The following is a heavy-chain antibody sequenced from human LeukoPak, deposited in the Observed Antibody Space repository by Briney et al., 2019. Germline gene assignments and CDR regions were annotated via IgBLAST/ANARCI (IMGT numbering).Heavy chain of an antibody. J-gene: IGHJ5*02. D-gene: IGHD3-16*01. Sequence: PSETLSLTCTVSGGSISSYYWSWIRQPAGKGLEWIGRIYTSGSTNYNPSLKSRVTISVDTSKNQFSLKLSSVTAADTAVYYCARTLYVWGSWDEENWFDPWGQGTLVTVSS. CDR3: ARTLYVWGSWDEENWFDP. V-gene: IGHV4-4*07. CDR2: IYTSGST. CDR1: GGSISSYY.